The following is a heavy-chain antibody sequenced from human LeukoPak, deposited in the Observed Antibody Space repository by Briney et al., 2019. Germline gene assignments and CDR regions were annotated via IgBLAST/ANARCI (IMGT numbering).Heavy chain of an antibody. CDR1: GYTFTSYG. D-gene: IGHD2-15*01. CDR3: ARDRMVAATKGLWYFDL. J-gene: IGHJ2*01. Sequence: ASVKVSCKASGYTFTSYGISWVRQAPGQGLEWMGWISAYNGNTNYAQKLQGRVTMTTDTSTSTAYMELRSLRSDDTAVYYCARDRMVAATKGLWYFDLWGRGTLVTVSS. CDR2: ISAYNGNT. V-gene: IGHV1-18*01.